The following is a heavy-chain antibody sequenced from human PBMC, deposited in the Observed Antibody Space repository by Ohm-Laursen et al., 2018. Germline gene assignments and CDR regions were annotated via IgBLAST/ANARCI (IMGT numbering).Heavy chain of an antibody. V-gene: IGHV4-39*01. CDR3: ATSNNWYYFDY. CDR1: GGSISSSSYC. D-gene: IGHD6-13*01. CDR2: MYYSGNT. Sequence: SDTLSLTCIVSGGSISSSSYCWGWIRQPPGKGLEWIGGMYYSGNTYYNPSLKSRVTIAVDTSKNQFSLKLSSVTAADTSVYYCATSNNWYYFDYWGQGTLVTVSS. J-gene: IGHJ4*02.